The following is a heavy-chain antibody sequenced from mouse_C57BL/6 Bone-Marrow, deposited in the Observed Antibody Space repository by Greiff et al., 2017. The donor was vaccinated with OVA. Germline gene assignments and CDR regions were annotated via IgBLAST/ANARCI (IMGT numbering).Heavy chain of an antibody. Sequence: VQLQQPGAELVKPGASVKLSCKASGYTFTSYWMQWVKQRPGQGLEWIGEIDPSDSYTNYNQKFKGKATLTVDTSSSTAYMQLSSLTSEDSAVYYCARSPLYGNSDYAMDYWGQGTSVTVSS. D-gene: IGHD2-1*01. V-gene: IGHV1-50*01. CDR1: GYTFTSYW. CDR3: ARSPLYGNSDYAMDY. CDR2: IDPSDSYT. J-gene: IGHJ4*01.